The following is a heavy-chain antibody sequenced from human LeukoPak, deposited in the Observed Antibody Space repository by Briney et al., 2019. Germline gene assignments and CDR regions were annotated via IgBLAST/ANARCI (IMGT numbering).Heavy chain of an antibody. Sequence: GGSLRLSCAASGFTFSTSAMSWVRQAPGKGLEWVSAISGSGGSTYYADSVKGRFTISRDNSRNTLYLQMNSLRAEDTAVYYCAKDSSSWYGGQYDYWGQGTLVTVSS. CDR3: AKDSSSWYGGQYDY. CDR2: ISGSGGST. D-gene: IGHD6-13*01. V-gene: IGHV3-23*01. J-gene: IGHJ4*02. CDR1: GFTFSTSA.